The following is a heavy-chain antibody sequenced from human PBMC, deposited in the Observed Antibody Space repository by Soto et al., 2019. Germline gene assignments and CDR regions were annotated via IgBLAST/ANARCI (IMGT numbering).Heavy chain of an antibody. J-gene: IGHJ3*02. CDR3: AKEPVVNVAAKGDFDI. Sequence: GGSLRLSCAASGFTFEDYAIHWVRQGPGKGLEWVSGISWNSGSIGYADSVKGRFTISRDNAKNSLYLQMNSLRAEDTALYYCAKEPVVNVAAKGDFDIWGQGTMLTVSS. D-gene: IGHD5-18*01. CDR1: GFTFEDYA. CDR2: ISWNSGSI. V-gene: IGHV3-9*01.